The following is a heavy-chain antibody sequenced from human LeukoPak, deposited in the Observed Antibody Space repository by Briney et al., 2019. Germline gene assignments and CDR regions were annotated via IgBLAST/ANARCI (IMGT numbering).Heavy chain of an antibody. D-gene: IGHD1-1*01. CDR3: ARDRVQFDY. CDR1: GFTFSRSD. Sequence: GGSPRLSCAASGFTFSRSDMNWVRQAPGKGLEWVSYISTSSNTIKYADSVKGRFTISRDDARNSLYLQMNSLRAEDTAVYYCARDRVQFDYWGQGTLVTVSS. V-gene: IGHV3-48*04. CDR2: ISTSSNTI. J-gene: IGHJ4*02.